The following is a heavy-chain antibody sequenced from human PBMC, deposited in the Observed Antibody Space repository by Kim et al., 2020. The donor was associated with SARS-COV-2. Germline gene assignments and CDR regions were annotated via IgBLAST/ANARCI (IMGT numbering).Heavy chain of an antibody. CDR2: IDPSGGST. J-gene: IGHJ4*02. CDR1: GYTFTSYY. CDR3: ARMGGFSSSPR. V-gene: IGHV1-46*01. Sequence: ASVKVSCKVSGYTFTSYYLHWVRQAPGQGPEWVGRIDPSGGSTSYAQKFQCRVTMTTDTSTSTVYMELSSLRSEDTAVYYCARMGGFSSSPRWGQGTLVTVSS. D-gene: IGHD6-13*01.